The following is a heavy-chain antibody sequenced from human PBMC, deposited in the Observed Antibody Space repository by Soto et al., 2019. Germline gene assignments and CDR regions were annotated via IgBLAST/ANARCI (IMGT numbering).Heavy chain of an antibody. V-gene: IGHV1-18*01. J-gene: IGHJ4*02. CDR1: GYTFTSYG. Sequence: GASVKVSCKASGYTFTSYGISWVRQAPGQGLEWMGWISAYNGNTNYAQKLQGRVTMTTDTSTSTAYMELRSLRSDDTAVYYCARGRLDYYFWSGYTDYYFDYWGQGTLVTVSS. CDR3: ARGRLDYYFWSGYTDYYFDY. D-gene: IGHD3-3*01. CDR2: ISAYNGNT.